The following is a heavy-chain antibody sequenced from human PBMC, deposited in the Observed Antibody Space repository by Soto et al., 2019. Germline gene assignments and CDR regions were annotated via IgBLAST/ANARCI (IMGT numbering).Heavy chain of an antibody. CDR2: IYYSGST. J-gene: IGHJ5*02. D-gene: IGHD6-13*01. CDR3: ARVGAAAGLDP. Sequence: PSETLSLTCTVSGGSISSGDYYWSWVRQPPGKGLEWIGYIYYSGSTYYNPSLKSRVTISVDTSKNQSSLKLSSVTAADTAVYYCARVGAAAGLDPWGQGTLVTVSS. V-gene: IGHV4-30-4*01. CDR1: GGSISSGDYY.